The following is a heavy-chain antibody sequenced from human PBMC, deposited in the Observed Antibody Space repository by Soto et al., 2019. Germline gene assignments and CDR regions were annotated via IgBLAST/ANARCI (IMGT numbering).Heavy chain of an antibody. D-gene: IGHD5-12*01. Sequence: ASVKVSCKASGYTFTSYDIHWVRQATGQGLEWMGWINPSSGNTGYAQKFQGRVTITRNTSISTAYMELSSLRSEDTAVYYCARDSGRGELGYWGQGTLVTVSS. CDR1: GYTFTSYD. CDR2: INPSSGNT. V-gene: IGHV1-8*03. J-gene: IGHJ4*02. CDR3: ARDSGRGELGY.